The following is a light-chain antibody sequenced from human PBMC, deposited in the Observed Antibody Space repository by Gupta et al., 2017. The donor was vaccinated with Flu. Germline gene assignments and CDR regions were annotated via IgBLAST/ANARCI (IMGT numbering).Light chain of an antibody. CDR2: EAS. CDR1: DSDIVDYNY. Sequence: QSITISCTGPDSDIVDYNYVSWYQHHPGTAPKLIIYEASNRPSGVSTRFSGSKSGNTASLTISGLQAEDEANYYCSSYVNSRTLFGGGTKLTVL. V-gene: IGLV2-14*01. J-gene: IGLJ2*01. CDR3: SSYVNSRTL.